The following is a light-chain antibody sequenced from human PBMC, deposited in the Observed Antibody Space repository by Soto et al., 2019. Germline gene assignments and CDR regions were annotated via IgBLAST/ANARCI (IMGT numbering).Light chain of an antibody. CDR2: GNS. CDR3: QSYDSSLRGLV. J-gene: IGLJ2*01. CDR1: SSNIGAGYD. V-gene: IGLV1-40*01. Sequence: QSVLTQPPSVSGAPGQRVTFSCTGSSSNIGAGYDVHWYQQLPGTAPKLLIYGNSNRPSGVPDRFSGSKSGTSASLAITGLQAEDEADYYCQSYDSSLRGLVFGGGTKLTVL.